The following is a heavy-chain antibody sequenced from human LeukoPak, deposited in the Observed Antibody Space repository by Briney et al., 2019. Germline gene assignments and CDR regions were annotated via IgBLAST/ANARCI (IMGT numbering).Heavy chain of an antibody. V-gene: IGHV1-69*05. J-gene: IGHJ4*02. CDR2: IIPIFGTA. Sequence: AVKVPCKASGGTFISYGISWVRQAPGQGLEWMGRIIPIFGTANYAQKFQGRVTITTDESTSTAYMELSSLRSEDTAVYYCARMGPDCSSTSCYLDYWGQGTLVTVSS. CDR3: ARMGPDCSSTSCYLDY. CDR1: GGTFISYG. D-gene: IGHD2-2*01.